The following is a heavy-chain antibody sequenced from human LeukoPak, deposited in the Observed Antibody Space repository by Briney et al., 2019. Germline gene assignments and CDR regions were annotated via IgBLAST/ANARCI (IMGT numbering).Heavy chain of an antibody. CDR2: INHGGSA. CDR3: ARGPYYYGSGNSYNRFNVVY. D-gene: IGHD3-10*01. V-gene: IGHV4-34*01. J-gene: IGHJ4*02. Sequence: SETLSLTCAVYGGSFSGYYWTWIRQPPGKGLEWIGEINHGGSANYNPPLKSRVTISIDTSKTQFSLKLNSVTAADTAVYYCARGPYYYGSGNSYNRFNVVYWGQGTLVTVSS. CDR1: GGSFSGYY.